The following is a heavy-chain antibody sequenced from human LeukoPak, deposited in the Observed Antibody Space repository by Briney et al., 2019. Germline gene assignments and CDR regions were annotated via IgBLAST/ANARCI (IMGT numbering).Heavy chain of an antibody. CDR2: IYYSGST. CDR3: ARGPFAVQGGHFDY. V-gene: IGHV4-59*01. D-gene: IGHD3-10*02. Sequence: SETLSLTCTVSGGSISSYYWSWIRQPPGKGLEWIGYIYYSGSTNYNPSLKSRVTISVDTSKNQFSLKLSSVTAADTAVYYCARGPFAVQGGHFDYWGQGTLVTVSS. J-gene: IGHJ4*02. CDR1: GGSISSYY.